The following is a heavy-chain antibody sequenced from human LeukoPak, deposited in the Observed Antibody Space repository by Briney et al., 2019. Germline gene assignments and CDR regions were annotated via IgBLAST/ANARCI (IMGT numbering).Heavy chain of an antibody. J-gene: IGHJ4*02. V-gene: IGHV3-23*01. CDR1: GFTFSSYA. D-gene: IGHD2-8*01. Sequence: GGSLRLSCAASGFTFSSYAMSWVRQAPGKGLGWVSAISASGGSTYYADPVKGRYTISRDNSKNTLYLQMNSLRAEDTAVYYCAKGYCANGVCYYYFDYWGQGTLVTVSS. CDR2: ISASGGST. CDR3: AKGYCANGVCYYYFDY.